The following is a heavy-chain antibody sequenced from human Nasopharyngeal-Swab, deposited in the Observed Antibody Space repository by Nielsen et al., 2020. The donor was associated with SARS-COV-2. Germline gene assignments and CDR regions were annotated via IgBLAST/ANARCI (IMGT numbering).Heavy chain of an antibody. Sequence: GESLKISCAASGFTFSSYAMSWVRQAPGKGLEWVSAISGSGGSTYYADSVKGRFTISRDNSKNTLYLQMNGLRAEDTAVYYCAKGGSSSWYSGFDYWGQGTLVTVSS. CDR1: GFTFSSYA. CDR3: AKGGSSSWYSGFDY. V-gene: IGHV3-23*01. J-gene: IGHJ4*02. CDR2: ISGSGGST. D-gene: IGHD6-13*01.